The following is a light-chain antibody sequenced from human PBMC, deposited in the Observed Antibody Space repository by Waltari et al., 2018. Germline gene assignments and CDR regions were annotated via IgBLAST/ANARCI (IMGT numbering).Light chain of an antibody. J-gene: IGKJ1*01. CDR1: QNIRTH. V-gene: IGKV1-39*01. Sequence: DIQMTQSPSSLSASVGDTVPVTCRASQNIRTHLNWYQQKPATAPKLLIYAASTLQRGVPSRFSGSASGTDFTLTVSNLQPDDFAIYFCQQSFSSPWTFGQGTGV. CDR3: QQSFSSPWT. CDR2: AAS.